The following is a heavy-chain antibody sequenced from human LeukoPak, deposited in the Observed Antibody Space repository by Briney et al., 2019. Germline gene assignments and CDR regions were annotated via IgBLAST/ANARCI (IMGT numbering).Heavy chain of an antibody. CDR3: AREVDYYFDY. Sequence: SETLSLTCTVSGYSISSGYYWGWIRQPPGKGLEWIGSIYHSGSTYYNPSLKSRVTISVDTSKNQFSLKLSSVTAADTAVYYCAREVDYYFDYWGQGTLVTVSS. CDR1: GYSISSGYY. J-gene: IGHJ4*02. CDR2: IYHSGST. V-gene: IGHV4-38-2*02.